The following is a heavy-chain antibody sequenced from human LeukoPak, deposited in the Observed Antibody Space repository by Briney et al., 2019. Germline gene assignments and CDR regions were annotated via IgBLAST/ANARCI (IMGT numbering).Heavy chain of an antibody. V-gene: IGHV3-23*01. CDR2: ISGSGGST. D-gene: IGHD6-19*01. Sequence: GGSLRLSYAASGFTFSSYAMSWVRQAPGKGLEWVSAISGSGGSTYYADSVKGRFTISRDNSKNTLYLQMNSLRAEDTAVYYCANLPLSGWFDYWGQGTLVTVSS. CDR3: ANLPLSGWFDY. J-gene: IGHJ4*02. CDR1: GFTFSSYA.